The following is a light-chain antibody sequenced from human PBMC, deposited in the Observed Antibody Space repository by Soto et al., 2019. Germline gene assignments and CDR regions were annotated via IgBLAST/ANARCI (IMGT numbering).Light chain of an antibody. CDR3: MLTYSGPWV. Sequence: QTVVTQESSLTVSPGGTITLTCCSSTGAVTSGHHPYWLQQKPGQAPRSLIYDTSNKQSWTPARFSGSLLGGKAALTLSGAQPEDEADYYCMLTYSGPWVFGGGTKLTVL. J-gene: IGLJ3*02. CDR1: TGAVTSGHH. V-gene: IGLV7-46*01. CDR2: DTS.